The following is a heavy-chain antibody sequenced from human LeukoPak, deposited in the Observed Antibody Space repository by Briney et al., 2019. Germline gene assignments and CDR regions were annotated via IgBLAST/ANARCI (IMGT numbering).Heavy chain of an antibody. V-gene: IGHV1-24*01. CDR1: GYTLTELS. CDR3: ARDRATMKVVVRFGRRAFDI. D-gene: IGHD3-22*01. Sequence: GASVKVSCKVSGYTLTELSMHWVPHAPGKRLEWMGGFDPEDGETIYAQKFQGRVTVTRDTSTSTVYMELSSLRSEDTAVYCCARDRATMKVVVRFGRRAFDIWGQGTMVSVS. CDR2: FDPEDGET. J-gene: IGHJ3*02.